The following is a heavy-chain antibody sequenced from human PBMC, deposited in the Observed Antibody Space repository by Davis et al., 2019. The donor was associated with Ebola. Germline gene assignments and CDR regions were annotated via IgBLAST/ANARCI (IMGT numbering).Heavy chain of an antibody. D-gene: IGHD6-6*01. J-gene: IGHJ4*02. V-gene: IGHV4-39*07. Sequence: MPSETLSLTCTVSGGSISSSSYYWGWIRQPPGKGLEWIGSIYYSGSTNYNPSLKSRVTISVDTSKNQFSLKLSSVTAADTAVYYCARGRIAARLSLFDYWGQGTLVTVSS. CDR3: ARGRIAARLSLFDY. CDR2: IYYSGST. CDR1: GGSISSSSYY.